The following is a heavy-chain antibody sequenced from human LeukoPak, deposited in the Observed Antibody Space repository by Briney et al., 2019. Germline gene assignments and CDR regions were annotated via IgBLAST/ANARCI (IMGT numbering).Heavy chain of an antibody. D-gene: IGHD1-1*01. J-gene: IGHJ3*02. CDR2: ISGYNGNT. CDR3: ARAETLEPRPSNAFDI. V-gene: IGHV1-18*01. Sequence: GASVKVSCKASGYTFTSYGISWVRQAPGQGLEWMGWISGYNGNTNYAQNLQGRVTMTTDTSTTTAYMELRSLTFDDTAVYYCARAETLEPRPSNAFDIWGQGTMVTVSS. CDR1: GYTFTSYG.